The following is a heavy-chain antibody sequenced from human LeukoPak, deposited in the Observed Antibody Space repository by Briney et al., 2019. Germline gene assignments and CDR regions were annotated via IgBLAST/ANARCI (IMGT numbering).Heavy chain of an antibody. D-gene: IGHD2-21*02. CDR3: ASHSGIVVVTAIGWDV. V-gene: IGHV1-69*04. CDR1: GGTFSSYA. Sequence: SVTLSCKASGGTFSSYAISLVRQAPGQGLEWMGRIIPILAIAIYAQKSMGRVRITAEKSTRTDYMELSSLRSEDTAVYYCASHSGIVVVTAIGWDVWGQGTTVTVSS. J-gene: IGHJ6*02. CDR2: IIPILAIA.